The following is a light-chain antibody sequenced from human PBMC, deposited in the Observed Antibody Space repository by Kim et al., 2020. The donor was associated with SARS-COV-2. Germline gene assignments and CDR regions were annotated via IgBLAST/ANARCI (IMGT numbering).Light chain of an antibody. J-gene: IGKJ2*01. CDR2: KAS. CDR1: QSISSW. Sequence: SAFVGDRVTITCRASQSISSWLAWYQQKPGKAPKLLIYKASSLESGVPSRFSGSESGTEFTLTISSLQPDDFATYYCQQYKSYSYTFGQGTKLEI. CDR3: QQYKSYSYT. V-gene: IGKV1-5*03.